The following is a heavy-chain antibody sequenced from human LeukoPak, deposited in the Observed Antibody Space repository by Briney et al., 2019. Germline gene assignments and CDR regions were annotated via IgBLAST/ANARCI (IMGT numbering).Heavy chain of an antibody. J-gene: IGHJ4*02. CDR2: ISSSGTTI. CDR3: ARDGLGVAVLDY. D-gene: IGHD2-15*01. CDR1: GFMFSRYA. Sequence: PGGSLRLSCVASGFMFSRYAMNWVRQAPGKGLEWLSYISSSGTTIYSADSVKGRFTISRDNAKNSLYLHMNSLRGEDTAAYYCARDGLGVAVLDYWGQGTLVTVSS. V-gene: IGHV3-48*03.